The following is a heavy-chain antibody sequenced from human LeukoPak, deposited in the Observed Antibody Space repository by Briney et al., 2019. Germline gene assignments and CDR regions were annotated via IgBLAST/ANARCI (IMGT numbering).Heavy chain of an antibody. CDR3: AKAPVTTCRGAFCYPLDY. CDR1: GFTLSSYA. D-gene: IGHD2-15*01. V-gene: IGHV3-23*01. J-gene: IGHJ4*02. Sequence: GGSLRLSCAASGFTLSSYAMSWVRQAPGKGLEWDSAISDTGNTYHADSVKGRFTISRDSSKNTLFLQMNRLRPEDAAVYYCAKAPVTTCRGAFCYPLDYWGLGTLVTVSS. CDR2: ISDTGNT.